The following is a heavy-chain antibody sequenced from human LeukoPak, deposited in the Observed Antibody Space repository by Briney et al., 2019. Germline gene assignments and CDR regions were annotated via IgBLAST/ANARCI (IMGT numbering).Heavy chain of an antibody. V-gene: IGHV1-8*01. J-gene: IGHJ4*02. Sequence: ASVKVSCKASGYTFTSYDINWVRQATGQGLEWMGWMNPNSGNTGYAQKFQGRVTMTRNTSISTAYMELSSLRSEDTAVYYCARGGRTYYYGSGGPNYHYWGQGTLVTVSS. CDR3: ARGGRTYYYGSGGPNYHY. D-gene: IGHD3-10*01. CDR2: MNPNSGNT. CDR1: GYTFTSYD.